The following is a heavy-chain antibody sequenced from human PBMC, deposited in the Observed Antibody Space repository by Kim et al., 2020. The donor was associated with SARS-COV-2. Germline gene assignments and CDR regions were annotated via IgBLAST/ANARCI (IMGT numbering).Heavy chain of an antibody. CDR2: T. J-gene: IGHJ5*02. Sequence: TKYSQRFQGGVTITRDTSASTVYMEMSSLTSEDTAIYYCARGWSATGIDPWGQGTLVTVSS. V-gene: IGHV1-3*01. CDR3: ARGWSATGIDP. D-gene: IGHD2-15*01.